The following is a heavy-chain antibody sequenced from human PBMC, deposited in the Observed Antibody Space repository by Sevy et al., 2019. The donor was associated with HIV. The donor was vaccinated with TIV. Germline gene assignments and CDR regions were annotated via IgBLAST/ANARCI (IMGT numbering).Heavy chain of an antibody. Sequence: GGSLRLSCAASGFTFTSFSMHWVRQAPGKGLEWVATISHDGSNKYYEDSVKGRFTISRDNSKNYLYLQMNSLRAEDTAVYCCALERLSSNVAEYFQNWGQCTLVTVSS. CDR3: ALERLSSNVAEYFQN. CDR1: GFTFTSFS. V-gene: IGHV3-30-3*01. J-gene: IGHJ1*01. CDR2: ISHDGSNK. D-gene: IGHD1-1*01.